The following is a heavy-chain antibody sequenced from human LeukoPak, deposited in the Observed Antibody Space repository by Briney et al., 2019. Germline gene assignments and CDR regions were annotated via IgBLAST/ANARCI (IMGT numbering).Heavy chain of an antibody. V-gene: IGHV3-30*19. CDR3: ASDPARDFYNTGGYFRWVDY. D-gene: IGHD2/OR15-2a*01. CDR1: GFTFDNFG. CDR2: IGYDESKK. Sequence: GGSLRLSCEASGFTFDNFGMHWVRQAPGKGLEWVAFIGYDESKKYYAESVKGRFTISRDDSKNTLYLQMSALKTEDTAVYYCASDPARDFYNTGGYFRWVDYWARETLVTVSS. J-gene: IGHJ4*02.